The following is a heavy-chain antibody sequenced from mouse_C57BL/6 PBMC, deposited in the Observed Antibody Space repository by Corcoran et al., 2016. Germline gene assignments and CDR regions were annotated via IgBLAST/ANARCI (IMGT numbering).Heavy chain of an antibody. J-gene: IGHJ2*01. CDR2: IYPGSGNT. CDR3: ARGLLPLDY. Sequence: QVQLQQSGPELVKPGASVKISCKASGYSFTSYYIHWVKQRPGQGLEWIGWIYPGSGNTKYNEKFKGKATLTAETSSSTAYMQLSSLTSEDSAVYYCARGLLPLDYWGQGTTLTVSS. D-gene: IGHD2-3*01. V-gene: IGHV1-66*01. CDR1: GYSFTSYY.